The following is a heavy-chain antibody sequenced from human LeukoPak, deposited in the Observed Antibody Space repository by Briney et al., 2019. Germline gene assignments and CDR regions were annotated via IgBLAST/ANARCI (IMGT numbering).Heavy chain of an antibody. CDR2: IKHDGTEQ. V-gene: IGHV3-7*01. J-gene: IGHJ4*02. Sequence: GGSLRLSCVASRFTFSSYWMSWVRQAPGKGLEWVANIKHDGTEQYYVDSVKGRFTISRDNSRSTLYLQMNSLRPEDTAIYYCAREGYYGSGSPPSLYFDYWGQGTLVTVSS. D-gene: IGHD3-10*01. CDR3: AREGYYGSGSPPSLYFDY. CDR1: RFTFSSYW.